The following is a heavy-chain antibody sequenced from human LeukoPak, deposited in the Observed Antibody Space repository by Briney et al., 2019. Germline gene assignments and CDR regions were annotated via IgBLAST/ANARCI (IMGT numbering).Heavy chain of an antibody. D-gene: IGHD2-15*01. Sequence: PGGSLRLSCAASGFTFSSYWMHWVRQAPGKGLVWVSRINSDGSSTSYADSVKGRFTISRDNAKNTLYLQMNSLRAEDTAVYYCAKAYCSGGSCGVDYWGQGTLVTVSS. CDR1: GFTFSSYW. V-gene: IGHV3-74*01. J-gene: IGHJ4*02. CDR3: AKAYCSGGSCGVDY. CDR2: INSDGSST.